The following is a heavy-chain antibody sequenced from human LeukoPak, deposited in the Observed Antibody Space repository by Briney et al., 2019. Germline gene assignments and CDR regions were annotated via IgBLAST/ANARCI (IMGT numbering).Heavy chain of an antibody. V-gene: IGHV1-24*01. CDR1: GYTLTELS. CDR2: FYPEDGEK. J-gene: IGHJ4*02. CDR3: ATEAGYSYGSLGY. D-gene: IGHD5-18*01. Sequence: ASVKVSCQVSGYTLTELSLHLVRQAPGKGLEWMGGFYPEDGEKIYAHKFQGRVTMTEDTYTDTAYMQLSSLRSEDTAVYYCATEAGYSYGSLGYWGQGTLVTVSS.